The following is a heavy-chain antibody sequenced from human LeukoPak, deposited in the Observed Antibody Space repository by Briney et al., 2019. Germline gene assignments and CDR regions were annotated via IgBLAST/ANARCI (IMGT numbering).Heavy chain of an antibody. V-gene: IGHV5-51*01. CDR3: ARRYYYDGSGYYAFDY. CDR1: GYSFTSYW. J-gene: IGHJ4*02. CDR2: IYPGDSDT. D-gene: IGHD3-22*01. Sequence: GESLKISCKGSGYSFTSYWIGWVRQMPGKGLEWMGIIYPGDSDTRYSPSFQGQVTISADKSISTAYLQWSSLKASDTAMYYCARRYYYDGSGYYAFDYWGQGTLVTVSS.